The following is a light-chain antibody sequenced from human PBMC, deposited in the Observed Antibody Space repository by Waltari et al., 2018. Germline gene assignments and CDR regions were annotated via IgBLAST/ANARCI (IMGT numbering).Light chain of an antibody. J-gene: IGKJ4*01. CDR1: QSILYSSINKNY. V-gene: IGKV4-1*01. Sequence: DIVMTQSPDSLAVSLGERATINCKSSQSILYSSINKNYLAWYQQKPGQPPNLLIYWASTRESGVPDRFSGSGSGTDFTLTISSLQAEDVAVYYCQQYYSTPRTFGGGTKVEIK. CDR2: WAS. CDR3: QQYYSTPRT.